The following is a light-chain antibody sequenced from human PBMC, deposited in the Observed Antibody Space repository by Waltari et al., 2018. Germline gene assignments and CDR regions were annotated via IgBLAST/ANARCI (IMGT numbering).Light chain of an antibody. CDR3: YSAADNNQWV. CDR1: ALAKKKKY. V-gene: IGLV3-27*01. Sequence: SYELTQPPSVSVSPGQTARITCSGDALAKKKKYGRGFQQKPGPAPVMVIYKDNERPSGIPERFSGSSSGSTVTLTISGAQVEDEADYYCYSAADNNQWVFGGGTKLTVL. J-gene: IGLJ3*02. CDR2: KDN.